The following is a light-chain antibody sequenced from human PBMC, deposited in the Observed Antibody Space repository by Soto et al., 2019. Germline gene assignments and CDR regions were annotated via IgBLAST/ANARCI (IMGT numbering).Light chain of an antibody. CDR2: DTS. Sequence: DIQMTQSPSLLSASVGDRVIITCRASQDISNHLAWFQQRPGKVPKSLIYDTSSLQSGIPSKFSGSRSGTDITLTIGSLHPEDFATDYCQQYHSYPYTFGPGTRLEIK. CDR3: QQYHSYPYT. J-gene: IGKJ5*01. CDR1: QDISNH. V-gene: IGKV1-16*02.